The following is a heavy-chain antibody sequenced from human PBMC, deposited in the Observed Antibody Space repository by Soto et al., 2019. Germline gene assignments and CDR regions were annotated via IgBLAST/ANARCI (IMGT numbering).Heavy chain of an antibody. D-gene: IGHD4-17*01. J-gene: IGHJ4*02. CDR3: ARVGLTSLTFFDY. V-gene: IGHV3-11*01. CDR1: GFPFSVYY. Sequence: QVQLVESGGGLVKPGGSLRLSCAASGFPFSVYYMSWIRQAPGKGLEWLSYITDSGSTIYYADSVKGRFTISRDNAKNSLYLQMNSLRAEDTAVYYCARVGLTSLTFFDYWGQGTLVTVSS. CDR2: ITDSGSTI.